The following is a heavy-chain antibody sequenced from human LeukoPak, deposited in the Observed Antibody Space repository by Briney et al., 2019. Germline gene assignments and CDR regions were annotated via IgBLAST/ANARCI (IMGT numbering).Heavy chain of an antibody. CDR3: ARIGGPDSFDF. Sequence: GGSLRLSCAASGFTFSNYWMTWVRQAPGKGLEWVASIWNDGRETYYVDSVKGRFTISRDNAQNSLYLHMNSLRAEDTAVYYCARIGGPDSFDFWGQGTLVTVSS. J-gene: IGHJ4*02. D-gene: IGHD1-14*01. V-gene: IGHV3-7*03. CDR1: GFTFSNYW. CDR2: IWNDGRET.